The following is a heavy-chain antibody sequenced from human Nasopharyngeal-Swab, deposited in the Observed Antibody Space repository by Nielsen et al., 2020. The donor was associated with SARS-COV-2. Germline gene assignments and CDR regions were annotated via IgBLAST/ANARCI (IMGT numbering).Heavy chain of an antibody. D-gene: IGHD2-15*01. CDR3: ARGDGIYCGGGNCYAVDPFEI. J-gene: IGHJ3*02. Sequence: GESPKIPCAASGFTFSSFEMHWVRQVSGKGLEWVSAIDTTGDTHYPDSVKGRFTISRENAKNSLFLQINSLSVEDTAMYYCARGDGIYCGGGNCYAVDPFEIWGQGTMVTVSS. CDR2: IDTTGDT. V-gene: IGHV3-13*01. CDR1: GFTFSSFE.